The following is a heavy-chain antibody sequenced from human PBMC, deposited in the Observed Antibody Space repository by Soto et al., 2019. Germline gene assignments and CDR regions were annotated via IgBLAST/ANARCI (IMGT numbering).Heavy chain of an antibody. CDR1: GFTFSSYG. Sequence: GGSLRLSCAASGFTFSSYGMHWVRQAPGKGLEWVAVISYDGSNKYYADSVKGRFTISRDNSKNTLYLQMNSLRAEDTAVYYCAKEMATMGYDYYYYGMDVWGQGTTVTVSS. D-gene: IGHD5-12*01. V-gene: IGHV3-30*18. CDR2: ISYDGSNK. J-gene: IGHJ6*02. CDR3: AKEMATMGYDYYYYGMDV.